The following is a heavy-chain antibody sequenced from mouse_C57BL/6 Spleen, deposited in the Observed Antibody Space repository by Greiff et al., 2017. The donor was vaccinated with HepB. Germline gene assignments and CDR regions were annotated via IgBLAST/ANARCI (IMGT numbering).Heavy chain of an antibody. CDR2: ISNGGGST. V-gene: IGHV5-12*01. J-gene: IGHJ2*01. Sequence: VQGVESGGGLVQPGGSLKLSCAASGFTFSDYYMYWVRQTPEKRLEWVAYISNGGGSTYYPDTVKGRFTISRDNAKNTLYLQMSRLKSEDTAMYYCARHSPLLTGTSGYFDYWGQGTTLTVSS. CDR3: ARHSPLLTGTSGYFDY. D-gene: IGHD4-1*01. CDR1: GFTFSDYY.